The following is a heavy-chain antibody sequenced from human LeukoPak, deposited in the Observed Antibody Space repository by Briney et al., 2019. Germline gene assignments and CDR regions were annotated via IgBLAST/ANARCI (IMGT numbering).Heavy chain of an antibody. CDR1: GFGLSTSW. D-gene: IGHD2/OR15-2a*01. Sequence: GGSLRLSCAASGFGLSTSWMSWVRQAPGKGLEWVANIKQDGSEKYYVDSVKGRFTISRDNAKNSVYLQMNSLRDEDTAVYYCTSLSNSYGVDVWGQGTTATVSS. V-gene: IGHV3-7*01. CDR3: TSLSNSYGVDV. CDR2: IKQDGSEK. J-gene: IGHJ6*02.